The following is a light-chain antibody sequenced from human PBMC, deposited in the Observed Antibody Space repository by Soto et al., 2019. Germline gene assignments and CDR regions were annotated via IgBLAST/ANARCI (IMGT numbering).Light chain of an antibody. CDR1: QTISSW. J-gene: IGKJ1*01. CDR3: QQYNNWPPE. V-gene: IGKV1-5*03. Sequence: DIQMTQSPSTLSGSVGDRVTITCRASQTISSWLAWYQQKPGKAPKLLIYKASTLKSGVPARFSGSGSGTEFTLTISSLQSEDFAVYYCQQYNNWPPEFGQGTKV. CDR2: KAS.